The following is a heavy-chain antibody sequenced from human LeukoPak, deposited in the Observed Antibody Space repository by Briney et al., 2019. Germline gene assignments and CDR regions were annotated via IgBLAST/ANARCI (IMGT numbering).Heavy chain of an antibody. CDR2: ISSSGSTI. Sequence: GGSLRLSCAASGFTLSDYYMSWIRQAPGKGLEWVSYISSSGSTIYYADSVKGRFTISRDNAKNSLYLQMNSLRAEDTAVYYCARDRSRYCSGGSCYSALFDYWGQGTLVTVS. CDR3: ARDRSRYCSGGSCYSALFDY. J-gene: IGHJ4*02. CDR1: GFTLSDYY. V-gene: IGHV3-11*01. D-gene: IGHD2-15*01.